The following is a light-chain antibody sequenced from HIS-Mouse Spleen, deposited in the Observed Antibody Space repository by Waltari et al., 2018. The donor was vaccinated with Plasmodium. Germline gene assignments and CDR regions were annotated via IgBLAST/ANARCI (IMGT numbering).Light chain of an antibody. CDR2: EVS. Sequence: QSALTQPPSASGSPGPSVPISCTGTSSPVGGYNYVSWYQQHPGKAPKLMIYEVSKRPSGVPDRFSGSKSGNTASLTVSGLQAEDETDYYCSSYAGSNNLVFGGGTKLTVL. CDR3: SSYAGSNNLV. J-gene: IGLJ2*01. V-gene: IGLV2-8*01. CDR1: SSPVGGYNY.